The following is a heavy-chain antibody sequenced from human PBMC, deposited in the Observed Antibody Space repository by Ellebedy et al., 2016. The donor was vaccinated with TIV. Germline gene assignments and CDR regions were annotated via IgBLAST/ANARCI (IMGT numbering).Heavy chain of an antibody. CDR2: ISSSSSSI. V-gene: IGHV3-48*01. D-gene: IGHD3-9*01. CDR1: GFTFSSYT. CDR3: ARSAIDY. Sequence: GGSLRLSCVVSGFTFSSYTMNWVRQAPGKGLEWVSYISSSSSSIHYADSVKGRFTISRDNAKNSLYLQMNSLRVEDTAVYYCARSAIDYWGQGTLVTVSS. J-gene: IGHJ4*02.